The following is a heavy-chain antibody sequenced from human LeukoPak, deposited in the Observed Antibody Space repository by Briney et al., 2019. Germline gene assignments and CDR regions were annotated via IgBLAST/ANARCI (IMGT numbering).Heavy chain of an antibody. J-gene: IGHJ4*02. D-gene: IGHD6-13*01. CDR2: ISGSGSNT. CDR1: GFTFGDYA. CDR3: AKVPVPVIGAAGPFDY. V-gene: IGHV3-23*01. Sequence: PGGSLRLSCTASGFTFGDYAMSWFRQAPGKGLEWVSVISGSGSNTDYADSVRGRFTISRDNSKNTLYLQMNSLRAEDTAVYYCAKVPVPVIGAAGPFDYWGQGTLVTVSS.